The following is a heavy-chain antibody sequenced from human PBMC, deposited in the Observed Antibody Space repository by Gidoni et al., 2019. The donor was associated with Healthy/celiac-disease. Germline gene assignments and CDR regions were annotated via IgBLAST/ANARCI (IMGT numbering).Heavy chain of an antibody. CDR1: GHPFTSYY. V-gene: IGHV1-46*01. D-gene: IGHD3-16*01. Sequence: QVPLVQSGAEVKKPGASVKVSCKASGHPFTSYYMLWVRQAPGQELEWMGIINPNGGSTSYEQKFQGRVTMTRDTSTSAVYMKLSSLRSEDTAVYYCARDGGYEIWGQGTMVTVSS. CDR3: ARDGGYEI. CDR2: INPNGGST. J-gene: IGHJ1*01.